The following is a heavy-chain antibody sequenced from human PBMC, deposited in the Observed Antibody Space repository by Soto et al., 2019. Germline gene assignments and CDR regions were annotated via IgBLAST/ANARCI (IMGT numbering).Heavy chain of an antibody. V-gene: IGHV3-30*03. CDR2: ISYDGSNK. D-gene: IGHD3-10*01. CDR3: ATSTSFQNYYGSASYYTDD. Sequence: GGSLRLSCAASGFTFSSYGMHWVRQAPGKGLEWVAIISYDGSNKYYADSVKGRFTISRDNSKNTLYLQMNSLRAEDTAVYYCATSTSFQNYYGSASYYTDDSGQGTLVTVSS. J-gene: IGHJ4*02. CDR1: GFTFSSYG.